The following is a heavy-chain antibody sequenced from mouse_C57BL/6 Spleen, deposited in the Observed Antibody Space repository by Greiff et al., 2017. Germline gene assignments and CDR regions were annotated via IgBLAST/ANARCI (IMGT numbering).Heavy chain of an antibody. CDR2: IYPGDGDT. J-gene: IGHJ2*01. Sequence: VQLQQSGPELVKPGASVKISCKASGYAFSSSWMTWVKQRPGKGLEWIGRIYPGDGDTNYNGKVKGKDTLTADKSSSTAYMQLSSLTSADSAVYFCATQGGYYLDYWGQGTTLTVSS. CDR1: GYAFSSSW. V-gene: IGHV1-82*01. CDR3: ATQGGYYLDY.